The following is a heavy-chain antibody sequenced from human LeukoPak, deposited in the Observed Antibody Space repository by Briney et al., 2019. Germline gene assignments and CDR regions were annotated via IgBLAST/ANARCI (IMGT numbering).Heavy chain of an antibody. Sequence: GGSLRLSCAASGFIFSNAWMSWVRQAPGKGLEWVGRIRSKTDGGTTDYAAPVKGRLTISRDDSKNTLFLQMNSLKTEDTAVYYCATVMAPDAFDIWGQGTLVTVSS. CDR3: ATVMAPDAFDI. V-gene: IGHV3-15*01. J-gene: IGHJ3*02. D-gene: IGHD5-24*01. CDR1: GFIFSNAW. CDR2: IRSKTDGGTT.